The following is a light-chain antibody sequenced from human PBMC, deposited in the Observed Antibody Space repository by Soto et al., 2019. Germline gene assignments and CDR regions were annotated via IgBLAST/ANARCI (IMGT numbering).Light chain of an antibody. CDR3: QTCGTGFYV. CDR1: SGHSSYA. V-gene: IGLV4-69*01. J-gene: IGLJ1*01. Sequence: QSVLTQSPSASASLGASVKLTCTLSSGHSSYAIAWHQQQPEKGPRYLMKLNSDGSHSKGDGIPDRFSGSSSGAERYLTISSLQSEDEADYYCQTCGTGFYVFGTGTKLTVL. CDR2: LNSDGSH.